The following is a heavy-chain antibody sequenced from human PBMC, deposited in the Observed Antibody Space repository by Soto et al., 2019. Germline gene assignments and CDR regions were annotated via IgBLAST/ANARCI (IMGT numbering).Heavy chain of an antibody. D-gene: IGHD3-10*01. CDR3: ARENYVSSGSYYPGYYYYYYMDV. CDR1: GGSFSGYY. CDR2: INHSGST. J-gene: IGHJ6*03. V-gene: IGHV4-34*01. Sequence: QVQLQQWGAGLLKPSETLSLTCAVYGGSFSGYYWSWIRQPPGKGLEWIGEINHSGSTNYNPSLKSRVTISVDTSKNQFSLKLSSVTAADPAVYYCARENYVSSGSYYPGYYYYYYMDVWGKGTTVTVSS.